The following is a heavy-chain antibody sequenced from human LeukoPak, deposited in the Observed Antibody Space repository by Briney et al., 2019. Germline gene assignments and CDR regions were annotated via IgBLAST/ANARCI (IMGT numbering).Heavy chain of an antibody. CDR1: GGSISSYY. J-gene: IGHJ4*02. CDR2: IYTSGST. CDR3: ARDGHYDSSGYFFGY. D-gene: IGHD3-22*01. Sequence: SETLSLTCTVSGGSISSYYWSWIRQPAGKGLELIGRIYTSGSTNYNPSLKSRVTMSVDTSKNQFSLKLSSVTAADTAVYYCARDGHYDSSGYFFGYWGQGTLVTVSS. V-gene: IGHV4-4*07.